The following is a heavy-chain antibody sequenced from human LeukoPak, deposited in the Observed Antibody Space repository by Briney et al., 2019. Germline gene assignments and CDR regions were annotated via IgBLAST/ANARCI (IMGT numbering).Heavy chain of an antibody. D-gene: IGHD3-10*01. J-gene: IGHJ4*02. Sequence: GGSLRLSCAASGFTFNTPWMTWVRQAPGKGLEWVGRIKSESDGGTADYAEPVKRRFTISRFDTKNTLYLQIPSILVDDTVVYYCTTAHGAGPANFDHWGQGSLVTVSS. CDR2: IKSESDGGTA. V-gene: IGHV3-15*01. CDR1: GFTFNTPW. CDR3: TTAHGAGPANFDH.